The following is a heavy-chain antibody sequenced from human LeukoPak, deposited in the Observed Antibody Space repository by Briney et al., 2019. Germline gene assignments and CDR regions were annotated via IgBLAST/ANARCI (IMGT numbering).Heavy chain of an antibody. Sequence: GGSLRLSCAASGFTFSSYSMNWVRRAPGKGLEWVSYISSSSSTIYYADSVKGRFTISRDNAKNSLYLQMNSLRAEDTAVYYCARQDYDFWSGYYYLDYWGQGTLVTVSS. CDR1: GFTFSSYS. J-gene: IGHJ4*02. CDR2: ISSSSSTI. V-gene: IGHV3-48*01. D-gene: IGHD3-3*01. CDR3: ARQDYDFWSGYYYLDY.